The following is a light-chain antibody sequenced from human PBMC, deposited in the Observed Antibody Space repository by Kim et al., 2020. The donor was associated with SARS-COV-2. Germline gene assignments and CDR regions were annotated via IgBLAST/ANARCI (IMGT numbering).Light chain of an antibody. CDR1: QTISSW. Sequence: SESVGDRVNITCRASQTISSWLAWYQQKPGKAPNLLIYKASSLESGVPSRFSGSGSGTEFTLTISSLQPDDFATYYCQQYNSYPYTFGQGTKLEI. J-gene: IGKJ2*01. CDR3: QQYNSYPYT. CDR2: KAS. V-gene: IGKV1-5*03.